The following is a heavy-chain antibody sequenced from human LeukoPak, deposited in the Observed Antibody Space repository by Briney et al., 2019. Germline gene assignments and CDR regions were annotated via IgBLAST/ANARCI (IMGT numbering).Heavy chain of an antibody. Sequence: KPSETLSLTCAVYGGSFSGYYWSWIRQPPGKGLEWIGEINHSGSTNYNPSLKSRVTISVDTSKNQFSLKLSSVTAADTAVYYCARGVRFDYWGQGTLVTVSS. J-gene: IGHJ4*02. CDR2: INHSGST. CDR3: ARGVRFDY. CDR1: GGSFSGYY. V-gene: IGHV4-34*01.